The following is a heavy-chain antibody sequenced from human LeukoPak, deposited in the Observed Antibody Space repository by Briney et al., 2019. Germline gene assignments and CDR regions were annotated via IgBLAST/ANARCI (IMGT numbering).Heavy chain of an antibody. J-gene: IGHJ4*02. V-gene: IGHV4-59*01. CDR2: IYYSGST. Sequence: KPSETLSLTCAVYGGSFSGYYWSWIRQPPGKGLEWIGYIYYSGSTNYNPSLKSRVTISVDTSKNQFSLKLSSVTAADTAVYYCAGANDYGDYGLSNWGQGTLVTVSS. CDR1: GGSFSGYY. D-gene: IGHD4-17*01. CDR3: AGANDYGDYGLSN.